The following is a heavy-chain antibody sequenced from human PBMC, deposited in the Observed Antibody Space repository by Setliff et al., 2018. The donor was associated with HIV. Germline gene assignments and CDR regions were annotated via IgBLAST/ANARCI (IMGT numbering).Heavy chain of an antibody. D-gene: IGHD1-1*01. CDR3: AYSGRQLRGPYFDF. V-gene: IGHV2-5*01. Sequence: SGPTLVNPTQTLTLTCTFSGFSLTTSGVGVAWIRQSPGKALEWLAFIYWNNNKHYSTSLKSRLTVTKDTSKNRVVFTMTNMDPVDTATYYCAYSGRQLRGPYFDFWGQGTPVTVSS. CDR2: IYWNNNK. CDR1: GFSLTTSGVG. J-gene: IGHJ4*02.